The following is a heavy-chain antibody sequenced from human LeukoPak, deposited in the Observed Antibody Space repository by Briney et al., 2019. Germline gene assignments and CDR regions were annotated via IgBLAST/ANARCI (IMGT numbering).Heavy chain of an antibody. J-gene: IGHJ4*02. Sequence: GGSLRLSCVISGFTLTNYALHWVRQAPGKGLEWVAVISYAGTNKYYADSVKGRFTISRDISKNTVYLHMDSLRDEDTAVYFCARGGYYYDTTGSPGDYWGQGTLVTVSS. CDR1: GFTLTNYA. CDR2: ISYAGTNK. V-gene: IGHV3-30-3*01. CDR3: ARGGYYYDTTGSPGDY. D-gene: IGHD3-22*01.